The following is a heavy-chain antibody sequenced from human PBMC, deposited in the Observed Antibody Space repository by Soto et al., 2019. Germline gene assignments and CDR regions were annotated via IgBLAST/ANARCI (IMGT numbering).Heavy chain of an antibody. CDR1: GFTFSSYW. CDR2: INQDESES. Sequence: EGSLRLSCAVSGFTFSSYWMSWVRQTPGKGLEWVANINQDESESYYVDAVKGRFTISRDNAKNSLYLQMDSLRAEDTAVYYCARELIVGPAEYFQHWGQGTLVTVSS. J-gene: IGHJ1*01. D-gene: IGHD1-26*01. V-gene: IGHV3-7*01. CDR3: ARELIVGPAEYFQH.